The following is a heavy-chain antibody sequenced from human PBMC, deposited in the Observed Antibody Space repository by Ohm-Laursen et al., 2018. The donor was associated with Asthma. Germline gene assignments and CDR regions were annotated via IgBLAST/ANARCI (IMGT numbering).Heavy chain of an antibody. D-gene: IGHD3-9*01. V-gene: IGHV4-31*02. CDR1: GGSISSGSYY. Sequence: SQTLSLTWPVSGGSISSGSYYWSWIRQHPGKGLEWIGYIYYSGSTYYNPSLKSRVTISIDMSKNQFSLKLSSVTAADTAVYYCVREDFDWPPGYCDYWGQGTLVTVSS. CDR3: VREDFDWPPGYCDY. CDR2: IYYSGST. J-gene: IGHJ4*02.